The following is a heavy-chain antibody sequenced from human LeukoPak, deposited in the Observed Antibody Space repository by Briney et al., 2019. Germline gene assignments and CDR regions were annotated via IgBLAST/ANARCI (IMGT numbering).Heavy chain of an antibody. CDR1: GLTFSGYW. CDR3: ARIAPSESYYDFWSGYSDAFDI. D-gene: IGHD3-3*01. Sequence: GGSLRLSCEVSGLTFSGYWVTWVRQAPGKGLEWVANINQDASEKHYVESVKGRFAISRDNAKNSLYLQMNSLRAEDTAVYYCARIAPSESYYDFWSGYSDAFDIWGQGTMVTVSS. CDR2: INQDASEK. V-gene: IGHV3-7*01. J-gene: IGHJ3*02.